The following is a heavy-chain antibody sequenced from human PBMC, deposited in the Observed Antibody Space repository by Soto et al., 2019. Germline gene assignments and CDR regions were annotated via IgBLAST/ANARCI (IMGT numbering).Heavy chain of an antibody. V-gene: IGHV4-59*01. Sequence: SETLSLTCTVSGGSIRSYYWSWIRQPPGKGLEWIGYIYYSGSTNYNPSLKSRVTISVDTSKNQFSLKLSSVTAADTAVYYCATTPISSRAPFDYWGQGTLVTVSS. D-gene: IGHD3-3*02. J-gene: IGHJ4*02. CDR1: GGSIRSYY. CDR3: ATTPISSRAPFDY. CDR2: IYYSGST.